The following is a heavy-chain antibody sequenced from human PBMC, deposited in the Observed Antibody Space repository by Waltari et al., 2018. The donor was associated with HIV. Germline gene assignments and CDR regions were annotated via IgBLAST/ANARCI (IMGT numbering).Heavy chain of an antibody. CDR1: GGSIRGDY. Sequence: QVHLQESGPGLVKASETLSLTCSVSGGSIRGDYWSWIRQPPGKGLEWIGYIYYTGSTNYNPSLKSRITMSLSPSKTQFSLKVKSVTSADTGVYYCAKESWAHSSGWQFDYWGPGILVTVSS. J-gene: IGHJ4*02. V-gene: IGHV4-59*01. CDR3: AKESWAHSSGWQFDY. CDR2: IYYTGST. D-gene: IGHD6-19*01.